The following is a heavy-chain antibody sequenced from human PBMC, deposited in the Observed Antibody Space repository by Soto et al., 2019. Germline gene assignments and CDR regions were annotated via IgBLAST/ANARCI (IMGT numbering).Heavy chain of an antibody. V-gene: IGHV1-24*01. CDR1: GYTLTELS. CDR3: ATIPSSYYYYGMDV. J-gene: IGHJ6*02. Sequence: ASVKVSCKVSGYTLTELSMHWVRQAPGKGLEWMGGFDPEDGETIYAQKFQGRVTMTEDTSTDTAYMEPSSLRSEDTAVYYCATIPSSYYYYGMDVWGQGTTVTVSS. CDR2: FDPEDGET.